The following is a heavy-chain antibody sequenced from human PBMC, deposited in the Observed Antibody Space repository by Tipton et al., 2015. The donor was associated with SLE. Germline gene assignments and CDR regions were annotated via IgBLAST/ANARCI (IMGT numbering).Heavy chain of an antibody. CDR1: GGSFSGYY. CDR3: ARRGSSGCPGGY. J-gene: IGHJ4*02. V-gene: IGHV4-34*01. Sequence: TLSLTCAVYGGSFSGYYWSWIRQPPGKGLEWIGEINHSGSTNYNPSLKSRVTISVDTSKNQFSLKLSSVTAADTAVYYCARRGSSGCPGGYWGQGTLVTVSS. CDR2: INHSGST. D-gene: IGHD6-19*01.